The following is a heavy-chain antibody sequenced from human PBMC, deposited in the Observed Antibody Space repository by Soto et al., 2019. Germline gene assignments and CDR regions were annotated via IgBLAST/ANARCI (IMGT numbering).Heavy chain of an antibody. J-gene: IGHJ4*02. CDR1: GYTYNRYG. CDR2: ISCYTHDT. Sequence: GASVKVSCKTSGYTYNRYGITWVRQAPGRGLKLLGWISCYTHDTIYAQKLQGRVTMTTDTSTSTAYMELRSLRSDDTAVYYCAREVPPSLNWGQGTLFTVSS. CDR3: AREVPPSLN. D-gene: IGHD2-2*01. V-gene: IGHV1-18*01.